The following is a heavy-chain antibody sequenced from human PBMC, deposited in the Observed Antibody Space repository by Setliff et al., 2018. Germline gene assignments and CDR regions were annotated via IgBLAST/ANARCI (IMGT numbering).Heavy chain of an antibody. V-gene: IGHV4-31*03. CDR1: GGSISNSDYY. D-gene: IGHD5-12*01. CDR2: IYYSGST. CDR3: AREREYSGYEGMADY. Sequence: TLSLICSVSGGSISNSDYYWDWIRQPPGKGLEWIGYIYYSGSTYYNPSPKSRVTISVDTSKNQFSLKLSSVTAADTAVYYCAREREYSGYEGMADYWGQGTLVTVSS. J-gene: IGHJ4*02.